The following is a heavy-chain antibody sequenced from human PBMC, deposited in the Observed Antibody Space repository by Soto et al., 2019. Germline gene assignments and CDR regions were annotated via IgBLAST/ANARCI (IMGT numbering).Heavy chain of an antibody. Sequence: QITLKESGPTLVKPTQTLTLTCTFSGFSLSTSGVGVGWIRQPPGKALEWLALIYWDDDKRYSPSLKSRLTITKDTSKNQMVLTMTNMDPVDTATYYCAHRQDYDSSGYTYFDYWGQGTLVTVSS. V-gene: IGHV2-5*02. CDR2: IYWDDDK. CDR3: AHRQDYDSSGYTYFDY. J-gene: IGHJ4*02. CDR1: GFSLSTSGVG. D-gene: IGHD3-22*01.